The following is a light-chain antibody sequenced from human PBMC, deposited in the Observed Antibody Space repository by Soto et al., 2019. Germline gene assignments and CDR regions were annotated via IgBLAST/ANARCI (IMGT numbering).Light chain of an antibody. V-gene: IGKV3-11*01. Sequence: EIVLTQSPPTLSLSPGERATLSCRASQSLDNYLAWYQQKPGQAPRLLIYDASNRATGIPARFSGSGSGTDFTLTISSLEPGDFGIYYCQQRTDWITFGQGTRLEIK. CDR3: QQRTDWIT. J-gene: IGKJ5*01. CDR1: QSLDNY. CDR2: DAS.